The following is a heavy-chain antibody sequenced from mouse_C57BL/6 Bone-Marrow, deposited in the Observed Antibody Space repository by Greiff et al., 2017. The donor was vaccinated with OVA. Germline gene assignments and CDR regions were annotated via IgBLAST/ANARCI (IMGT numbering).Heavy chain of an antibody. J-gene: IGHJ4*01. CDR3: AREEVTGSSMDY. CDR2: INPNNGGT. Sequence: EVQLQQSGPELVKPGASVKIPCKASGYTFTDYNMDWVKQSPGKSLEWIGDINPNNGGTIYNQKFKGKATLTVDKSSSTAYMELRSLTSEDTAVYYCAREEVTGSSMDYWGQGTSVTVSS. D-gene: IGHD4-1*01. V-gene: IGHV1-18*01. CDR1: GYTFTDYN.